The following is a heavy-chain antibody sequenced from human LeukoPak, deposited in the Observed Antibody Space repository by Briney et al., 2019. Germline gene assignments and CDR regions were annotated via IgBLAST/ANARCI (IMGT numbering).Heavy chain of an antibody. CDR2: KGNGDTT. CDR3: AKDIGSGWSFDY. V-gene: IGHV3-43*02. CDR1: GFTFHNYA. J-gene: IGHJ4*02. Sequence: PGGSLRLSCAASGFTFHNYAMHWVRQAPGKGLEWVSLKGNGDTTYNADSVKGRFTISRDNSKNSLYLQINSLRTEDTALHYCAKDIGSGWSFDYWGQGTLVTVSS. D-gene: IGHD6-19*01.